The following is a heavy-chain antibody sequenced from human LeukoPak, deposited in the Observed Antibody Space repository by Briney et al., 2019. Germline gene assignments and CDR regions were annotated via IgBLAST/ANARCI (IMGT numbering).Heavy chain of an antibody. CDR3: ARAFTTSWYNWFDP. Sequence: PGGSLRLSCAASGFTFSNYWMIWVRQAPGKGLEWVASIKQEGSHQYSVDSMKGRFIISRDNAKNSLYLEMNSLRTEDTALYYCARAFTTSWYNWFDPWGQGTLVTVSS. V-gene: IGHV3-7*01. CDR1: GFTFSNYW. D-gene: IGHD2-2*01. CDR2: IKQEGSHQ. J-gene: IGHJ5*02.